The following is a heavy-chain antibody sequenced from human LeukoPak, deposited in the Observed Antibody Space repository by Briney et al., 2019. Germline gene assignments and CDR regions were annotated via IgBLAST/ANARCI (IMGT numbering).Heavy chain of an antibody. CDR1: GGSISSSSYY. CDR3: ASYLGGSGAFDI. CDR2: IYYSGST. Sequence: SETLSLTCTVSGGSISSSSYYWGWIRQPPGKGLEWIGSIYYSGSTYYNPSLKSRVTISVDTSKNQFSLKLSSVTAADTAVYYCASYLGGSGAFDIWGQGTMVTLSS. D-gene: IGHD3-16*01. V-gene: IGHV4-39*01. J-gene: IGHJ3*02.